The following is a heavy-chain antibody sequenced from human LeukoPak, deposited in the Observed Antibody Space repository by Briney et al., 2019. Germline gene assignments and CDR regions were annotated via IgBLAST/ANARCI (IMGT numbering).Heavy chain of an antibody. V-gene: IGHV3-23*01. D-gene: IGHD2-21*02. J-gene: IGHJ3*02. CDR1: GFTFSSYA. CDR3: AKGVVTAIPSPDDAFDI. Sequence: PGGSLRLSCAASGFTFSSYAMSWVRQAPGKGLEWVSAISGSGGSTYYADSVKGRFTISRDNSKNTLYLQMNSLRAEDTAVYYCAKGVVTAIPSPDDAFDIWGQGTMVTVSS. CDR2: ISGSGGST.